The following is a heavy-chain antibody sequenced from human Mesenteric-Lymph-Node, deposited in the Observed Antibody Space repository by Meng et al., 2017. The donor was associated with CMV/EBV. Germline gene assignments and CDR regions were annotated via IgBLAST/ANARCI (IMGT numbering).Heavy chain of an antibody. D-gene: IGHD3-3*01. V-gene: IGHV4-39*07. CDR3: ARDQYYDFWSGDMGGMDV. CDR2: TYYSGST. J-gene: IGHJ6*02. CDR1: GGSISSSSYY. Sequence: SETLSLTCTVSGGSISSSSYYWGWIRQPPGKGLEWIGSTYYSGSTYYNPSLKSRVTISVDTSKNQFSLKLSSVTAADTAVYYCARDQYYDFWSGDMGGMDVWGQGTTVTVSS.